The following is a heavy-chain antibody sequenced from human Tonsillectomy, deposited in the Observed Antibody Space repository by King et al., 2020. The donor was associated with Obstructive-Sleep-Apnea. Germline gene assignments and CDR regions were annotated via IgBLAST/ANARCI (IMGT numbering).Heavy chain of an antibody. J-gene: IGHJ6*02. Sequence: QLVQSGGGVVQPGRSLRLSCEASGFTFSSYAMHWVRQAPGKGLEWVAVISYDGSNKDYAGSVKGRFTISRDNSKNTLYLKMNSLRAEDTAVYYCATDGGWPSLNYGMDVWGQGTTVTVSS. V-gene: IGHV3-30*04. D-gene: IGHD6-19*01. CDR2: ISYDGSNK. CDR3: ATDGGWPSLNYGMDV. CDR1: GFTFSSYA.